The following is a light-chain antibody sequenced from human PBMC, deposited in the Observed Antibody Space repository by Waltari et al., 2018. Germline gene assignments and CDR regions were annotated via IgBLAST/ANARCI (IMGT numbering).Light chain of an antibody. CDR3: QQYNNWPPWT. CDR2: GAS. CDR1: QSVNNN. V-gene: IGKV3-15*01. J-gene: IGKJ1*01. Sequence: EIVMTQSPATLSVSPGDRATLSCRASQSVNNNLAWYQQKPGQAPRLLIYGASTRATGIPARFSGSGSGTEFTLTISSLQSEDFALYYCQQYNNWPPWTFGQGTKVEIK.